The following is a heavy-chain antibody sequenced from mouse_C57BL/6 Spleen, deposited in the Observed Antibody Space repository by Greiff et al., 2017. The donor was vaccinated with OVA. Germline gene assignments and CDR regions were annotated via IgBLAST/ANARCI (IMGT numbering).Heavy chain of an antibody. D-gene: IGHD2-2*01. CDR1: GYTFTSYW. CDR2: IDPSDSYT. CDR3: ARRGVMVTTGIWYFDV. V-gene: IGHV1-50*01. J-gene: IGHJ1*03. Sequence: VQLQQPGAELVKPGASVKLSCKASGYTFTSYWMQWVKQRPGQGLEWIGEIDPSDSYTNYNQKFKGKATLTVDTSSSTAYMQLSSLTSEDSAVYYCARRGVMVTTGIWYFDVWGTGTTVTVSS.